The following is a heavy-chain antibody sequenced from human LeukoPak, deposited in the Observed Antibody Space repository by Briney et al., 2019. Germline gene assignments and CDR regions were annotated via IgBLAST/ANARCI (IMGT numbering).Heavy chain of an antibody. CDR3: AKGSHDYGDYFPVDP. CDR1: GFTFSSYA. CDR2: ISGSGGST. J-gene: IGHJ5*02. Sequence: PGGSLRLSCAASGFTFSSYAMSWVRQAPGKGLEWVSAISGSGGSTYYADSVKGRFTISRDNSRNTLYLQMNSLRAEDTAVYYCAKGSHDYGDYFPVDPWGQGTLVTVSS. V-gene: IGHV3-23*01. D-gene: IGHD4-17*01.